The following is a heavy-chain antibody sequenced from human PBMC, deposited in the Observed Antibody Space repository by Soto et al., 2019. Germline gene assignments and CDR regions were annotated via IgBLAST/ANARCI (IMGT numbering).Heavy chain of an antibody. CDR1: GFTFSSYG. Sequence: RLSCAASGFTFSSYGMHWVRQAPGKGLEWVAVISYDGSNKYYADSVKGRFTISRDNSKNTLYLQMNSLRAEDTAVYYCAKSGRCSSTSCYTGNWFDPWGQGTLVTVSS. D-gene: IGHD2-2*02. V-gene: IGHV3-30*18. CDR2: ISYDGSNK. CDR3: AKSGRCSSTSCYTGNWFDP. J-gene: IGHJ5*02.